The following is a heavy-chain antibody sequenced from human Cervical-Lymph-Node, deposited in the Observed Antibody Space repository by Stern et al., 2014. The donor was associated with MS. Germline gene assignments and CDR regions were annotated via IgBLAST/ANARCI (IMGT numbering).Heavy chain of an antibody. Sequence: VQLVQSGAEVKKPGATVKISCKVSGYTFTDYYMHWVQQAPGKGLEWMGLVDTEDGETIYAEKFQGRVTITADTSTDTAYMELSSLRSEDTAVYCATGYYYDSSGYYRGYYYYGMDVWGQGTTVTVSS. CDR1: GYTFTDYY. J-gene: IGHJ6*02. D-gene: IGHD3-22*01. CDR2: VDTEDGET. CDR3: ATGYYYDSSGYYRGYYYYGMDV. V-gene: IGHV1-69-2*01.